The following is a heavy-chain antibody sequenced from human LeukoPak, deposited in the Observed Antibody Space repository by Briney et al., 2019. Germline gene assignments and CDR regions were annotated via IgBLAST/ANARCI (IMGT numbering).Heavy chain of an antibody. Sequence: ASVKVSCKASGYTFTGYYMHWVRQAPGQGPEWMGWINPNSGGTNHAQKFQGRVTMTRDTSISTAYMELSRLRSDDTAVYYCARYTRTYYYYYYMDVWGKGTTVTVSS. CDR2: INPNSGGT. CDR3: ARYTRTYYYYYYMDV. D-gene: IGHD1-1*01. V-gene: IGHV1-2*02. CDR1: GYTFTGYY. J-gene: IGHJ6*03.